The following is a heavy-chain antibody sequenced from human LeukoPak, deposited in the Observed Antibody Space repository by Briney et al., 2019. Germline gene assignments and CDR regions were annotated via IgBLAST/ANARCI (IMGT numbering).Heavy chain of an antibody. Sequence: SETLSFTCTVSGGSISSSSYYWGWIRQPPGKGLEWIGSIYYSGSTYYNPSLKSRVTISVDTSKNQFSLKLSSVTAADTAVYYCARQAIFGVVISHFDYWGQGTLVTVSS. J-gene: IGHJ4*02. CDR1: GGSISSSSYY. CDR3: ARQAIFGVVISHFDY. V-gene: IGHV4-39*01. CDR2: IYYSGST. D-gene: IGHD3-3*01.